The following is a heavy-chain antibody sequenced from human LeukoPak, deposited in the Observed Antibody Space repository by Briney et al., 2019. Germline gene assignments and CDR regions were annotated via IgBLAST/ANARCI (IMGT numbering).Heavy chain of an antibody. CDR3: ARDSEFKGIDY. D-gene: IGHD3-10*01. CDR2: ISWNSGSI. Sequence: GGSLRLSCAASGFTFDDYAMHWVRQAPGKGLEWVSGISWNSGSIGYADSVKGRFTISRDNSKNTLYLQMNSLRAEDTAVYYCARDSEFKGIDYWGQGTLVTVSS. J-gene: IGHJ4*02. CDR1: GFTFDDYA. V-gene: IGHV3-9*01.